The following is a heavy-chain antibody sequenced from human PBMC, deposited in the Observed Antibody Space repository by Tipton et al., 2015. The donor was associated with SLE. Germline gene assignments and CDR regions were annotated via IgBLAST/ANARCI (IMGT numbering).Heavy chain of an antibody. CDR3: ARHLRGPWDAYDI. D-gene: IGHD4-17*01. J-gene: IGHJ3*02. V-gene: IGHV4-59*02. CDR1: GGSVNSQY. Sequence: TLSLTCTVSGGSVNSQYWSWIRQPPGKGLEWIGYSYYNGNSNYSPSLRSRVTISVDTSKNQFSLKLNSVTAADTAVYYCARHLRGPWDAYDIWGQGTMVTVSS. CDR2: SYYNGNS.